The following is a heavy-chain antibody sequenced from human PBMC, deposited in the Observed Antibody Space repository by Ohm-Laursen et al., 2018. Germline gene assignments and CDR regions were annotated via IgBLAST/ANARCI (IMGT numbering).Heavy chain of an antibody. Sequence: GTLSLTCTVSGGSSSSNYWSWIRQPPGKGLEWIGNIYNNGNTDYNPSLKSRVTISVDMSKNQFSLKLSSVTAADTAVYYCAAYSSTWYSIRFDPWGQGTLVTVSS. CDR3: AAYSSTWYSIRFDP. D-gene: IGHD6-13*01. CDR1: GGSSSSNY. CDR2: IYNNGNT. J-gene: IGHJ5*02. V-gene: IGHV4-59*01.